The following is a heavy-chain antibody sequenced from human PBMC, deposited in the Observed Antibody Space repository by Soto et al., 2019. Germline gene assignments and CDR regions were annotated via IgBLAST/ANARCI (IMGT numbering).Heavy chain of an antibody. CDR3: ARDTENYDILTSTRFDP. Sequence: QVQLQESGPGLVKPSQTLTLTCTVSGGSINRGDYYWSWIRQPPGKGLEWIGNIYYSGTNYYNPSLKSRVIISVDTSKNQFSLKLSSVNAADTGVYYCARDTENYDILTSTRFDPCCQGTLVTVSS. CDR2: IYYSGTN. D-gene: IGHD3-9*01. V-gene: IGHV4-30-4*01. CDR1: GGSINRGDYY. J-gene: IGHJ5*02.